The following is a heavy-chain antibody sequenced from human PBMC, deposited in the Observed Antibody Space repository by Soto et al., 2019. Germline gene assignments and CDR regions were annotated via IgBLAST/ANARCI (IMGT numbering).Heavy chain of an antibody. D-gene: IGHD3-16*01. J-gene: IGHJ6*02. Sequence: SEPLSLRWSVAGGSSVGLGDYWVWNRQPPGKGLEWIGSIYYSGSTYYNPSLKSRVTISVDTSKNQFSLKLSSVTAADTAVYYCARHKGPRSPGGDYYYGMDVWGQGTTVTV. CDR1: GGSSVGLGDY. V-gene: IGHV4-39*01. CDR3: ARHKGPRSPGGDYYYGMDV. CDR2: IYYSGST.